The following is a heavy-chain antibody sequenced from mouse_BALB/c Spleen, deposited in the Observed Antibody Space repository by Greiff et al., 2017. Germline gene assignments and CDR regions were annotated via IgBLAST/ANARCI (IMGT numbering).Heavy chain of an antibody. CDR2: IYPGNVNT. CDR1: GYTFTSYY. Sequence: VQLQQSGPELVKPGASVRISCKASGYTFTSYYIHWVKQRPGQGLEWIGWIYPGNVNTKYNEKFKGKATLTADKSSSTAYMQLSSLASEDSAVYFCARSGDVVTWFAYWGQGTLVTVSA. D-gene: IGHD3-2*02. CDR3: ARSGDVVTWFAY. V-gene: IGHV1S56*01. J-gene: IGHJ3*01.